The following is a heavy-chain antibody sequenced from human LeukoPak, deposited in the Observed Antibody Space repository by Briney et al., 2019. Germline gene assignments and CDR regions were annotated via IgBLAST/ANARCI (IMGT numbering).Heavy chain of an antibody. D-gene: IGHD5-18*01. CDR2: INPSGGST. V-gene: IGHV1-46*01. Sequence: ASVKVSCKASGYTFTSYYMHWVRQAPGQGLEWMGIINPSGGSTSYAQKFQGRVTMTRDMSTSTVYMELSSLRSEDTAVYYCARRRGYSYTIQGGGRFDYWGQGTLVTVSS. CDR3: ARRRGYSYTIQGGGRFDY. CDR1: GYTFTSYY. J-gene: IGHJ4*02.